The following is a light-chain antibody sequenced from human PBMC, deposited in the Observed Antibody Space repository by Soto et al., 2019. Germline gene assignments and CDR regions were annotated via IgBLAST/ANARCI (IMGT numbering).Light chain of an antibody. J-gene: IGKJ3*01. CDR2: GAS. Sequence: EIEMTQSPATLSVSPGERATLSCRASQSVSSNLAWYQQKPGQAPRLLIYGASTRDTGIPARFSGSGSGTEFTLTISSLQSEDFAIYYCQQYNNLPFTFGPGTKVDIK. CDR1: QSVSSN. CDR3: QQYNNLPFT. V-gene: IGKV3-15*01.